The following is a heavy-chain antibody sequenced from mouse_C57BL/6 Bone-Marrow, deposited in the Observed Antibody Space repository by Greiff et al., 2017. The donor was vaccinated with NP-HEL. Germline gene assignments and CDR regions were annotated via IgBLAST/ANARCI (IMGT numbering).Heavy chain of an antibody. D-gene: IGHD4-1*01. CDR3: ARDWFDY. V-gene: IGHV1-54*01. CDR1: GYAFTNYL. J-gene: IGHJ2*01. Sequence: VQLQESGAELVRPGTSVKVSCKASGYAFTNYLIEWVKQRPGQGLEWIGVINPGSGGTNYNEKFKSKATLTVDKSSSTAYMQLSSLTSEDSAVYYCARDWFDYWGQGTTLTVSS. CDR2: INPGSGGT.